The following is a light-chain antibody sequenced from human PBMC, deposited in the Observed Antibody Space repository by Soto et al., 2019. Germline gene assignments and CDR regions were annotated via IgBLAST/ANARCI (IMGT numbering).Light chain of an antibody. Sequence: DIQMTQSPSTLSASVGDRVTITCRASQFISSWLAWYQQKPGKVPKLLIFHASNLESGVPSRFSGSGSGTEFTLTISSLQPDDFATYYCQQYNSYPWPFGQGTKVEI. CDR1: QFISSW. CDR3: QQYNSYPWP. V-gene: IGKV1-5*01. J-gene: IGKJ1*01. CDR2: HAS.